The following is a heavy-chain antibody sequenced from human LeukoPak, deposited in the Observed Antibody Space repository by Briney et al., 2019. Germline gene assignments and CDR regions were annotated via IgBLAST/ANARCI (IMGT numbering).Heavy chain of an antibody. Sequence: GGSLRLSCTASGFTFSSYEMNWVRQAPGKGLEWVSYISSSGSTIYYADSVKGRFTISRDNAKNSLYLQMNSLRAEDTAVYYCARDGSSVAGSILSFDYWGQGTLVTVSS. D-gene: IGHD6-19*01. CDR1: GFTFSSYE. V-gene: IGHV3-48*03. J-gene: IGHJ4*02. CDR2: ISSSGSTI. CDR3: ARDGSSVAGSILSFDY.